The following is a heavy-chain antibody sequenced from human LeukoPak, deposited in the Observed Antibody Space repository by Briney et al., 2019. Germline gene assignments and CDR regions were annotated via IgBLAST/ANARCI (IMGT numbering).Heavy chain of an antibody. J-gene: IGHJ4*02. D-gene: IGHD6-19*01. CDR3: ARGAGSGWPLDK. Sequence: PGGSLRLSCAVSGFPVSSNFMSWVRQAPGKGLQSVSIMFSGGTTDYADSVRGRFSISRDSSQNTVSLQMNSLRVEDTAVYYCARGAGSGWPLDKWGQGTPVTVSS. CDR2: MFSGGTT. CDR1: GFPVSSNF. V-gene: IGHV3-53*01.